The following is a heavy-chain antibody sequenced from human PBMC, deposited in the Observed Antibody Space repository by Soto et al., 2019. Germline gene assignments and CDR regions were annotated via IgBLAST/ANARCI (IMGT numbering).Heavy chain of an antibody. CDR1: GYTFTSYG. CDR3: ARDPNDSSAYYHHYYYGMDV. V-gene: IGHV1-3*01. CDR2: INAGNGNT. J-gene: IGHJ6*02. D-gene: IGHD3-22*01. Sequence: ASVKVSCKASGYTFTSYGIHWVRQAPGQRLEWTGWINAGNGNTKYSEKFQGRVTITRDTSASTAYLELSSLRSEDTAVYCCARDPNDSSAYYHHYYYGMDVWGQGTTVTVSS.